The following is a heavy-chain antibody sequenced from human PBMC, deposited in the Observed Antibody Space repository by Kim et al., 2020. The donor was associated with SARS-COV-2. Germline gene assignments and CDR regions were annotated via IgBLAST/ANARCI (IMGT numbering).Heavy chain of an antibody. D-gene: IGHD3-16*02. Sequence: SETLSLTCAVSGGSISSSNWWSWVRQPPGKGLEWIGEIYHSGSTNYNPSLKSRVTISVDKSKNQFSLKLSSVTAADTAVYYCARDGGYDYVWGSYRSKYDAFDIWGQGTMVTVSS. CDR3: ARDGGYDYVWGSYRSKYDAFDI. J-gene: IGHJ3*02. CDR2: IYHSGST. CDR1: GGSISSSNW. V-gene: IGHV4-4*02.